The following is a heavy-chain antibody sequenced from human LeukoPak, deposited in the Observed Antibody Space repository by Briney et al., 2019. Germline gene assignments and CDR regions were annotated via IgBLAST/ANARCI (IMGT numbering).Heavy chain of an antibody. CDR2: INPNSGDT. CDR1: GYSLTAFY. CDR3: ASPISMPQGSGWYYFDY. J-gene: IGHJ4*02. D-gene: IGHD6-19*01. V-gene: IGHV1-2*02. Sequence: ASVKVSCKTSGYSLTAFYIHWVRQAPGQGLEWMGWINPNSGDTNSAQKFQGRVTMTRDTSISTAYMEMSRLRSDDTAVYYCASPISMPQGSGWYYFDYWGQGTLVTVSS.